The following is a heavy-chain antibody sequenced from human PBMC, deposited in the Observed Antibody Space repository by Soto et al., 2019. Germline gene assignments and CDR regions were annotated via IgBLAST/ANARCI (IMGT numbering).Heavy chain of an antibody. CDR2: INPNSGST. D-gene: IGHD5-18*01. Sequence: QVQLVQSGAEVKKPGASVNVSCRAAGYNFKDYFLHWVRQAPGQGLKWLGWINPNSGSTHFADKFGGLSPMTREASTTTVYLVINRLRSDATAVYYCPRVTATSTDARLDPWGQGTRFTVSS. CDR3: PRVTATSTDARLDP. V-gene: IGHV1-2*04. CDR1: GYNFKDYF. J-gene: IGHJ5*02.